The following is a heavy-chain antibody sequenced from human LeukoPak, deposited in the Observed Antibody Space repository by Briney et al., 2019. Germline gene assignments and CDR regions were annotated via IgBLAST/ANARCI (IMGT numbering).Heavy chain of an antibody. V-gene: IGHV4-30-4*08. J-gene: IGHJ3*02. Sequence: PSETLSLTCTVSGGSISSGDYYWSWIRQPPGKGLEWIGYIYYSGSTYYNPSLKSRVTISVDTSKNQFSLKLSSVTAADTAVYYCARDLPGYCSSTSCSTDAFDIWGQGTMVTVSS. D-gene: IGHD2-2*01. CDR1: GGSISSGDYY. CDR2: IYYSGST. CDR3: ARDLPGYCSSTSCSTDAFDI.